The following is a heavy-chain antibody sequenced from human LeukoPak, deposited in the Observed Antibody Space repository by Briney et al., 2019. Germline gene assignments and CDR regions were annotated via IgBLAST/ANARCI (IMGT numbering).Heavy chain of an antibody. CDR1: GFTFSSYA. J-gene: IGHJ4*02. V-gene: IGHV3-23*01. Sequence: PGGPLRLSCAASGFTFSSYAMSWVRQAPGKGLEWVSAISGSGGSTYYADSVKGRFTISRDNSKNTLYLQMNSPRAEDTAVYYCAKPPPDIVVVPAAIPFDYWGQGTLVTVSS. D-gene: IGHD2-2*02. CDR2: ISGSGGST. CDR3: AKPPPDIVVVPAAIPFDY.